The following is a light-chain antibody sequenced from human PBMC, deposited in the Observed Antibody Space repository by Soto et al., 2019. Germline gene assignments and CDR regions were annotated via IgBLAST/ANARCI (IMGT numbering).Light chain of an antibody. CDR2: DAS. Sequence: DIQMTQSPSSLSASVGDRVTITCQASQDISNYLNWYQQKPGKAPKLLIYDASNLETGVPSRFSGSGSGTDFTFTISSLQREDFATYYCQQSYSSSWTFGQGTKVEI. CDR3: QQSYSSSWT. V-gene: IGKV1-33*01. J-gene: IGKJ1*01. CDR1: QDISNY.